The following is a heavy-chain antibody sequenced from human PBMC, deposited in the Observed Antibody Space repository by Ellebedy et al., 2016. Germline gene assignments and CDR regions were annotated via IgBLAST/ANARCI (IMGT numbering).Heavy chain of an antibody. CDR2: ISSSGNT. CDR1: GVSVRSRGHY. CDR3: ARAGEYSSGPTDAFDV. Sequence: SETLSLTXTVSGVSVRSRGHYWNWIRHHPGKGLEWVGFISSSGNTDYNPSLKSRISISLHTSKSQFSLILSSVTAADTAVYYCARAGEYSSGPTDAFDVWGQGTMVSVSS. D-gene: IGHD3-10*01. J-gene: IGHJ3*01. V-gene: IGHV4-31*03.